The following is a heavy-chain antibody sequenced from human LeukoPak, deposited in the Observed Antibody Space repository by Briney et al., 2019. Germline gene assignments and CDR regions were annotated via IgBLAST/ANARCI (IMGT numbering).Heavy chain of an antibody. CDR1: GYSFTSYW. CDR2: IYPGDSDT. D-gene: IGHD3-10*01. J-gene: IGHJ6*02. V-gene: IGHV5-51*01. Sequence: GESLKISCKGSGYSFTSYWIGWVRQMPGKGLEWMGVIYPGDSDTRYSPSFQGQVTISADKSISTAYLQWSSLKASDTAMYYCARTLWFGELSGYYYGMDVWGQGTTVTASS. CDR3: ARTLWFGELSGYYYGMDV.